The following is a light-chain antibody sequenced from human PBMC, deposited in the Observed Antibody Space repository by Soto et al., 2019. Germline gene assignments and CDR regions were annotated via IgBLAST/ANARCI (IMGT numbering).Light chain of an antibody. CDR3: QQRSNRPPWT. V-gene: IGKV3-11*01. CDR2: GAS. CDR1: QSVSSF. J-gene: IGKJ1*01. Sequence: DIVLTQSPATLSLSPGERATLTCRASQSVSSFLAWYQQKPGQAPRLLIYGASIRATGIPARFSGSGSGTDFTLTISSLEPEDFAVYYCQQRSNRPPWTFGQGTKVDIK.